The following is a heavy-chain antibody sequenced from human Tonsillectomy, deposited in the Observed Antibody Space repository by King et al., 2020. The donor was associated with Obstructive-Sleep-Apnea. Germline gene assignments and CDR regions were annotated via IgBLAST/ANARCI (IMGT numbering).Heavy chain of an antibody. CDR3: ARDLVMDV. CDR1: GLTVSSKY. CDR2: IYAVGST. J-gene: IGHJ6*02. D-gene: IGHD2-8*02. Sequence: VQLVESGGGLVQPGGSLRLSCAASGLTVSSKYMSWVRQAPGKGLEWVSVIYAVGSTYYADSVKGRFTISREHSKNTVYLQMKSLRAEDTAVYFCARDLVMDVWGQGTTVTVSS. V-gene: IGHV3-66*01.